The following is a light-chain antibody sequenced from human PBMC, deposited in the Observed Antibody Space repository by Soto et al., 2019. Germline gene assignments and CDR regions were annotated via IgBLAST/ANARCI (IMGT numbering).Light chain of an antibody. CDR2: GAS. CDR1: QSVSSN. CDR3: QQYNNWPWT. J-gene: IGKJ1*01. Sequence: EIVLTQSPAALSLSPGGRATLSCRASQSVSSNLAWHQQKPGQAPRLLIYGASTRATGIPDRFSGNGSGTEFTLTISSLQSEDFAVYYCQQYNNWPWTFGQGTKVEIK. V-gene: IGKV3-15*01.